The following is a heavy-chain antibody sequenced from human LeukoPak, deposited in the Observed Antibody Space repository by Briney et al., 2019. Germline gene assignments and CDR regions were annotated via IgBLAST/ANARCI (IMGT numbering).Heavy chain of an antibody. V-gene: IGHV3-21*01. CDR1: GFSLSSYA. Sequence: GGSLRLSCAASGFSLSSYAMSWVRQAPGKGLEWVSSITTSSSYIYYADSVKGRFTISRDNAKNSLFLQMNSLGAEDTAVYLCARGWYTDAFDIWGQGTMVTVSS. J-gene: IGHJ3*02. CDR2: ITTSSSYI. D-gene: IGHD1-1*01. CDR3: ARGWYTDAFDI.